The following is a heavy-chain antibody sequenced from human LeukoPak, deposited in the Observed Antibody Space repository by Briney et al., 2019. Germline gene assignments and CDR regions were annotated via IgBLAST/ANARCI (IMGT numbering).Heavy chain of an antibody. J-gene: IGHJ4*02. CDR3: AKDYAYGDYYFDY. V-gene: IGHV3-30*02. CDR2: IRYDGSNK. D-gene: IGHD4-17*01. CDR1: GFTFSSYG. Sequence: AGGSLRLSCAASGFTFSSYGMHWVRQAPGKGPEWVAFIRYDGSNKYYADSVKGRFTISRDNSKNTLYLQMNSLRAEDTAVYYCAKDYAYGDYYFDYWGQGTLVTVSS.